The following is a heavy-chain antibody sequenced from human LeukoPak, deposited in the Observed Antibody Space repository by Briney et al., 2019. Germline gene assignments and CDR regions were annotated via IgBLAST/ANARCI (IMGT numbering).Heavy chain of an antibody. Sequence: GGSLRLSCAASGFTFSSYWMSWVRQAPGKGLEWVAVISYDGSNKYYADSVKGRFTISRDNAKNSLYLQMNSLRAEDTAVYYCARAGRYSYDSSGYYYDAFDFWGQGTMVTVSS. V-gene: IGHV3-30*03. J-gene: IGHJ3*01. D-gene: IGHD3-22*01. CDR2: ISYDGSNK. CDR1: GFTFSSYW. CDR3: ARAGRYSYDSSGYYYDAFDF.